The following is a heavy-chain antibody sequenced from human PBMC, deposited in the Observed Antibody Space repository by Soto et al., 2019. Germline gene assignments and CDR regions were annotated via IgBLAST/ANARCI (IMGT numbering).Heavy chain of an antibody. V-gene: IGHV3-48*03. CDR3: ARDIDNRDYYYGLDV. CDR2: ISNSGNTI. D-gene: IGHD1-20*01. Sequence: GGSLRLSCVASGFVFKNYEMNWVRQAPRKGLEWISYISNSGNTIYVADSMRGRFTISRDNAKNSLFLQMNSLRADDTAVYYCARDIDNRDYYYGLDVWGQGTTVTVSS. CDR1: GFVFKNYE. J-gene: IGHJ6*02.